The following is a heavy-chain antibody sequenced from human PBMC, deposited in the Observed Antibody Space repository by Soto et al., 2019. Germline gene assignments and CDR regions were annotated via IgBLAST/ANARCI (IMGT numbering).Heavy chain of an antibody. J-gene: IGHJ6*02. Sequence: QLQLQESGPGLVKPSETLSLTCTVSGGSISSRDFYWGWVRQPPGKGLDWIGTISYSGTTYYNPSLESRVTIFVDPSKIQFSLRLSSVTAADTAVYYCARSRYAGGYYSGDGLDVWGRGTTVTVSS. D-gene: IGHD1-26*01. CDR3: ARSRYAGGYYSGDGLDV. CDR1: GGSISSRDFY. CDR2: ISYSGTT. V-gene: IGHV4-39*01.